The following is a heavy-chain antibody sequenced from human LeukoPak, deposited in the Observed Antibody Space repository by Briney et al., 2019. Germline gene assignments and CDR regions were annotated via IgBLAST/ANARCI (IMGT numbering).Heavy chain of an antibody. CDR2: INHSGGT. CDR1: GGSFSGYY. D-gene: IGHD6-6*01. CDR3: ARTFEYSSSSFDY. Sequence: SETLSLTCAVYGGSFSGYYWSWIRQPPGKGLEWIGEINHSGGTNYNPSLKSRVTISVDTSKNQFSLKLSSVTAADTAVYYCARTFEYSSSSFDYWGQGTLVTVSS. J-gene: IGHJ4*02. V-gene: IGHV4-34*01.